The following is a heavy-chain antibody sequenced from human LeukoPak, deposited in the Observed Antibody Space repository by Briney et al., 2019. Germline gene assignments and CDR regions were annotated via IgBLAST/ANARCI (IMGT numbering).Heavy chain of an antibody. Sequence: GGSLRLSCAGSGFSVSNYYMSWVRQAPGKGLEWVSLIRDSGETFYADSVKGRFTISRDNSKNTMYLQMNRLRVEDTAVYFCARNRAVTQDWVEFDPWGQGTLVTVSS. CDR1: GFSVSNYY. CDR2: IRDSGET. J-gene: IGHJ5*02. V-gene: IGHV3-66*02. D-gene: IGHD4-17*01. CDR3: ARNRAVTQDWVEFDP.